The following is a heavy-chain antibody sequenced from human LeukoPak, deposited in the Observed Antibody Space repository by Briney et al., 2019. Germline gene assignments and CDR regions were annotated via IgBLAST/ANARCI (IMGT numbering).Heavy chain of an antibody. CDR1: GYSISSGFY. CDR3: ASAPRGDYCFDY. V-gene: IGHV4-38-2*02. Sequence: SETLSLTCSVSGYSISSGFYWGWIRQSPGKGLEWIGNIYHSGSTYYNPSLKSRVTISLDKSKNQFSLDLSSVTAADTALYYCASAPRGDYCFDYWGQGTLVTVSS. CDR2: IYHSGST. J-gene: IGHJ4*02. D-gene: IGHD3-10*01.